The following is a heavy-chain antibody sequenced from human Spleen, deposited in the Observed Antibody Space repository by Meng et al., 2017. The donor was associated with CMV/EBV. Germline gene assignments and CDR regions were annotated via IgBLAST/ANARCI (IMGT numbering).Heavy chain of an antibody. J-gene: IGHJ6*02. CDR1: GFTFSSYW. Sequence: GGSLRLSCAASGFTFSSYWMSWVRQAPGKGLEWVANIKQDGSEKYYVDSVKGRFTISRDNAKNSLYLQMNSLRAEDTALYYCAKDRGITIFGVASHGMNVWGQGTTVTVSS. D-gene: IGHD3-3*01. V-gene: IGHV3-7*03. CDR2: IKQDGSEK. CDR3: AKDRGITIFGVASHGMNV.